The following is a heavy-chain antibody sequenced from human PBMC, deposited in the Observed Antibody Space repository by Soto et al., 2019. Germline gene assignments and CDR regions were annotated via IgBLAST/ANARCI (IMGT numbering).Heavy chain of an antibody. CDR3: ARDLVRGVIGY. CDR2: ISYDGSNK. D-gene: IGHD3-10*01. V-gene: IGHV3-30-3*01. Sequence: GGSLRLSCAASGFTFSSYAMHWVRQAPGKGLEWVAVISYDGSNKYYADSVKGRFTISRDNSKNTLYLQMNSLRAEDTAVYYCARDLVRGVIGYWGQGTLVTVSS. J-gene: IGHJ4*02. CDR1: GFTFSSYA.